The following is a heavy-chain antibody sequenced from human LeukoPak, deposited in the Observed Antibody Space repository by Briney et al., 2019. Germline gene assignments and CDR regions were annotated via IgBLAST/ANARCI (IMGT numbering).Heavy chain of an antibody. CDR3: ARHCSDGSCYEY. CDR1: GGSIGSSRFY. J-gene: IGHJ4*02. V-gene: IGHV4-39*01. D-gene: IGHD2-15*01. CDR2: IDYSGKT. Sequence: SETLSLTCTVSGGSIGSSRFYWGWLRQPPGKGLEWTGSIDYSGKTFYNPSLKSRVTISVDTSKNQFSLKLSSVTAADTAVYYCARHCSDGSCYEYWGQGTLDTVSS.